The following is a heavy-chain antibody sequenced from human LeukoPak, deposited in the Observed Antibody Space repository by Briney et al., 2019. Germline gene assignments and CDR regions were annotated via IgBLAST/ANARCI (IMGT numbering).Heavy chain of an antibody. D-gene: IGHD3-22*01. V-gene: IGHV1-18*01. J-gene: IGHJ4*02. CDR2: ISAYNGNT. CDR1: GGTFSSYA. CDR3: ARKSLAVVDPFDY. Sequence: GASVKVSCKASGGTFSSYAISWVRQAPGQGLEWMGWISAYNGNTNYAQKLQGRVTMTTDTSTSTAYMELRSLRSDDTAVYYCARKSLAVVDPFDYWGQGTLVTVSS.